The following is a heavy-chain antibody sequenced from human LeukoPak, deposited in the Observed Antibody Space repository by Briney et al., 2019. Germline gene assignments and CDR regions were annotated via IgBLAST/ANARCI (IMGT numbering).Heavy chain of an antibody. Sequence: ASETLSLTCAVYGGSFSGYYWSWIRQPPGKGLEWIGEINHSGSTNYNPSLKSRVTISVDTSKNQFSLKLSSVTAADTAVYYCARGAYCGGDCYRPYFDYWGQGTLVTVSS. D-gene: IGHD2-21*02. V-gene: IGHV4-34*01. CDR1: GGSFSGYY. CDR2: INHSGST. J-gene: IGHJ4*02. CDR3: ARGAYCGGDCYRPYFDY.